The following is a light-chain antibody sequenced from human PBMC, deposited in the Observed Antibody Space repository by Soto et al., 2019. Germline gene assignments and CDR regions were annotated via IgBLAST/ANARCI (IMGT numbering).Light chain of an antibody. J-gene: IGLJ1*01. CDR3: SSYTRSPSYV. CDR2: DVS. V-gene: IGLV2-14*01. Sequence: QSALTQPASVSGSPGQSITISCTGTSSDFGAYNYVSWYQQYPGKAPKLMIYDVSNRPSGVSNRFSGSKSGNTASLTISGLQAEDEADYYCSSYTRSPSYVFGPGTKLTVL. CDR1: SSDFGAYNY.